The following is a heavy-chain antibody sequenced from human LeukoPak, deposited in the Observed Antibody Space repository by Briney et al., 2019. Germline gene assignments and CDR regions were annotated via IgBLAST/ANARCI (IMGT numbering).Heavy chain of an antibody. CDR1: GYSISSGYY. D-gene: IGHD6-25*01. V-gene: IGHV4-38-2*01. CDR3: VRLAALRGFYYYMDV. J-gene: IGHJ6*03. CDR2: AYRDGNT. Sequence: PSETLSLTCSVSGYSISSGYYWGWIRQPPGKGLEWVANAYRDGNTYYSPSLESRVTISVDTSKNLFSLKLSSLSAADTAVYYCVRLAALRGFYYYMDVWGKGTAVTVPS.